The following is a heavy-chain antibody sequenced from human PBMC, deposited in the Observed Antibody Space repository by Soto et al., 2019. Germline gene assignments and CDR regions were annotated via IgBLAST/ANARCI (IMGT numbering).Heavy chain of an antibody. CDR1: GFTFSSYS. D-gene: IGHD6-19*01. Sequence: EVQLVESGGGLVQPGGSLRLSCAASGFTFSSYSMNWVRQAPGKGLEWVSYISSSSSTIYYADSVKGRFTIASDNAKNSLYLQMNSLRAADTAVYYCEREGGQWLNWSDPWGQGTLVTVSS. J-gene: IGHJ5*02. V-gene: IGHV3-48*01. CDR3: EREGGQWLNWSDP. CDR2: ISSSSSTI.